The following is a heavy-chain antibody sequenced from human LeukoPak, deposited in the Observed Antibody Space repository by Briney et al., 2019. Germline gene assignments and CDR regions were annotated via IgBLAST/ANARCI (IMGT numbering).Heavy chain of an antibody. CDR1: GYTFTGYY. Sequence: ASVKVSCKASGYTFTGYYMHWVRQAPGQGLEWMGWINPNSGGTNYAQEFQGRVTMTRDTSISTAYMELSRLRSDDTAVYYCARGGLDWLLPGDYWGQGTLVTVSS. D-gene: IGHD3-9*01. V-gene: IGHV1-2*02. J-gene: IGHJ4*02. CDR2: INPNSGGT. CDR3: ARGGLDWLLPGDY.